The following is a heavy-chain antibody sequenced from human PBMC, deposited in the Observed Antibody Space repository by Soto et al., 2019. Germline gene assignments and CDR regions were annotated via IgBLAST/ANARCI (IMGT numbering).Heavy chain of an antibody. CDR1: GGTFSSDP. V-gene: IGHV1-69*01. CDR2: IIPIFAPA. Sequence: VQLVQSGAEVKKPGSSVKVSCKASGGTFSSDPISWVRQAPGHGLEWMGGIIPIFAPANYAQKFQGRVTIPADESTTTAYMELNGLTARDTAIYYCARDRGESTRVQEDFFDYWGQGTVVSVA. J-gene: IGHJ4*02. D-gene: IGHD1-1*01. CDR3: ARDRGESTRVQEDFFDY.